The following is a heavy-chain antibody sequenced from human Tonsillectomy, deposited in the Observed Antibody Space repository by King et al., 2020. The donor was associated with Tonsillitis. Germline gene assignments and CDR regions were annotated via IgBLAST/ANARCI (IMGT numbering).Heavy chain of an antibody. D-gene: IGHD3-10*01. CDR3: ARLDYFVSGSYWYFDL. CDR2: IYYSGTT. CDR1: GSISGSY. V-gene: IGHV4-59*08. J-gene: IGHJ2*01. Sequence: QLQESGPGLVKPSETMSLTCTVSGSISGSYWSWIRPPPGKGLEWIGYIYYSGTTNYNPSLRSRVTISVDTSKNQFSLKLSSVTAADTAVYYCARLDYFVSGSYWYFDLWGRGTLVTVSS.